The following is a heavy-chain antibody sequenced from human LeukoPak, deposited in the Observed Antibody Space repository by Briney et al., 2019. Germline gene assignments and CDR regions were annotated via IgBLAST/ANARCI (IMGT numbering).Heavy chain of an antibody. CDR1: GYTFTSYY. V-gene: IGHV1-2*02. Sequence: ASVKVSCKASGYTFTSYYMHWVRQAPGQGLEWMGWINPNSGGTNYAQKFQGRVTMTRDTSISTAYMELSRLRSDDTAVYYCARASTESVVTASFDYWGQGTLVTVSS. CDR3: ARASTESVVTASFDY. J-gene: IGHJ4*02. D-gene: IGHD2-21*02. CDR2: INPNSGGT.